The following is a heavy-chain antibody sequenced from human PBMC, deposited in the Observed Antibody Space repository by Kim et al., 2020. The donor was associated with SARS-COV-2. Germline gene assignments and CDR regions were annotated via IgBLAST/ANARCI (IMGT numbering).Heavy chain of an antibody. J-gene: IGHJ4*02. D-gene: IGHD3-22*01. CDR3: AKDQGLKLTEVNYYDSSGLFDY. CDR1: GFTFDDYA. CDR2: ISWNSGSI. V-gene: IGHV3-9*01. Sequence: GGSLRLSCAASGFTFDDYAMHWVRQAPGKGLEWVSGISWNSGSIGYADSVKGRFTISRDNAKNSLYLQMNSLRAEDTALYYCAKDQGLKLTEVNYYDSSGLFDYWPREPWSPSP.